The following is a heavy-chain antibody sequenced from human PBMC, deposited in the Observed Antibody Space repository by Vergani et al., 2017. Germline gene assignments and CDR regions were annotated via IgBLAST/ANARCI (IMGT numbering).Heavy chain of an antibody. D-gene: IGHD3-16*02. CDR3: ARASLRALVGYYYYMDV. V-gene: IGHV4-39*07. J-gene: IGHJ6*03. CDR2: IDRTGRT. CDR1: GGSITYGAFY. Sequence: QLQLQESGPGLVKPSETLSLTCTVSGGSITYGAFYWGWIRQSPGKGLEWLGTIDRTGRTHLSPSLKSRLTISVDTTKNQFSLRLTSATAADTAVYFCARASLRALVGYYYYMDVWGKGKTVVVSS.